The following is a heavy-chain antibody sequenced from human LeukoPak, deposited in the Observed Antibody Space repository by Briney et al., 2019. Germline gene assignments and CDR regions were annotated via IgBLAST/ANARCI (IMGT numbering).Heavy chain of an antibody. CDR1: GFTFSSYG. V-gene: IGHV3-30*03. Sequence: PGGSLRLSCAASGFTFSSYGMHWVRQAPGKGLEWVAVISYDGSNKYYADSVKGRFTISRDNSKNTLYLQMNSLRAEDTAVYYCAREGSGYGPNEIRFDYWGQGTLVTVSS. J-gene: IGHJ4*02. CDR3: AREGSGYGPNEIRFDY. D-gene: IGHD5-12*01. CDR2: ISYDGSNK.